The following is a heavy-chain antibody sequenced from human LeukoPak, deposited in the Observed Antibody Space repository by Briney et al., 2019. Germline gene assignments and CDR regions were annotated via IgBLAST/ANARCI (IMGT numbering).Heavy chain of an antibody. D-gene: IGHD3-16*01. CDR1: GDSITTEYYW. Sequence: SETLSLACDVSGDSITTEYYWWGWLRQPPGKGLEWIAIIFYTGKIHDNPSLRNRISMSVDTSKDQFSLRLSAVTAADTAVYYCARQLGVGVWALDRWGQGTLVTVSS. CDR3: ARQLGVGVWALDR. V-gene: IGHV4-39*01. CDR2: IFYTGKI. J-gene: IGHJ4*02.